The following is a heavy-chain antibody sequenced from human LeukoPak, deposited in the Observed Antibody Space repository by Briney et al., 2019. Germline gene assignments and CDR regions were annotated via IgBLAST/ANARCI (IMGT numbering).Heavy chain of an antibody. CDR3: TESPIDYSSSGDY. CDR1: GYSFTSYW. Sequence: GESLKISCKGSGYSFTSYWISWVRQMPGKGLERMGRIDPSDSYTNYSPSFQGHVTISADKSISTAYLQWSSLKASDTAMYYCTESPIDYSSSGDYWGQGTLVTVSS. J-gene: IGHJ4*02. V-gene: IGHV5-10-1*01. CDR2: IDPSDSYT. D-gene: IGHD6-6*01.